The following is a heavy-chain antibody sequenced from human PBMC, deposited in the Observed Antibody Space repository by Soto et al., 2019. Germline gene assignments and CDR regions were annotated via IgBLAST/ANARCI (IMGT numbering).Heavy chain of an antibody. CDR2: ISSSGSTI. J-gene: IGHJ4*02. D-gene: IGHD6-19*01. CDR3: AREGYRYSSGWSFDY. V-gene: IGHV3-48*03. CDR1: GFTFSSYE. Sequence: SLRLSCAASGFTFSSYEMNWVRQAPGKGLEWVSYISSSGSTIYYADSVKGRFTISRDNAKNSLYLQMNSLRAEDTAVYYCAREGYRYSSGWSFDYWGQGTLVTVSS.